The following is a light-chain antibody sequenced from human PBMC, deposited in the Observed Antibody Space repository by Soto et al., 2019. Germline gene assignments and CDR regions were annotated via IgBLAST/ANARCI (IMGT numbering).Light chain of an antibody. V-gene: IGKV1-33*01. CDR1: QDINNY. Sequence: DIQMTQSPSSLSASVGDRVTITCQASQDINNYLKWYQQKPGKAPKLLIYDASNLETGVPSRFSGSGSGTDFTLTISSLQPEDVATYYCQKYNSAPQTFGQGTKVDIK. CDR3: QKYNSAPQT. CDR2: DAS. J-gene: IGKJ1*01.